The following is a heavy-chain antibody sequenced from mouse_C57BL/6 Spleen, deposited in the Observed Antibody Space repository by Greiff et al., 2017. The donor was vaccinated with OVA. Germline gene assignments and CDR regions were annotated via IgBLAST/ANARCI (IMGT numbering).Heavy chain of an antibody. CDR3: ARGDGYVYYAMDY. D-gene: IGHD2-3*01. J-gene: IGHJ4*01. Sequence: QQSCPASGYTFTSYWMHWVKQRPGRGLEWIGRIDPNSGGTKYNEKFKSKATLTVDKPSSTAYMQLSSLTSEDSAVYYCARGDGYVYYAMDYWGQGTSVTVSS. CDR1: GYTFTSYW. V-gene: IGHV1-72*01. CDR2: IDPNSGGT.